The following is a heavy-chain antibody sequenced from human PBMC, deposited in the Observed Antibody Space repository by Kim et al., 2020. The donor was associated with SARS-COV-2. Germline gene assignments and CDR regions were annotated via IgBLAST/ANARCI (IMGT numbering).Heavy chain of an antibody. CDR1: GFTFSSYL. CDR2: ISGDGSAT. V-gene: IGHV3-74*01. Sequence: GGSLRLSCTASGFTFSSYLMHWVRQVPGKGLVWVARISGDGSATIYADSVRGRFTISRDNAKNTLYLQMNSLRVEDTAVYYCVRAGDVSRGWVGKYYFDYWGQGSLVTVSS. CDR3: VRAGDVSRGWVGKYYFDY. J-gene: IGHJ4*02. D-gene: IGHD3-16*01.